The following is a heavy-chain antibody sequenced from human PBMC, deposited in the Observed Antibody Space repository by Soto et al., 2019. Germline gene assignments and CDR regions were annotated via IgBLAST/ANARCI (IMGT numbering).Heavy chain of an antibody. CDR3: ARQNYYDSSGYYYYFDY. D-gene: IGHD3-22*01. V-gene: IGHV4-39*01. CDR1: GGSISSSSYY. Sequence: SETLSLTCTVSGGSISSSSYYWGWIRQPPGQGLEWIGSIYYSGSTYYNPSLKSRVTISVDTSKNQFSLKLSSVTAADTAVYYCARQNYYDSSGYYYYFDYWGQGTLVTVSS. J-gene: IGHJ4*02. CDR2: IYYSGST.